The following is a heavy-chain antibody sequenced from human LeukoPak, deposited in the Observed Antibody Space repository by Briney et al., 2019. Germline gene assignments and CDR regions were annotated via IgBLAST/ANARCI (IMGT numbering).Heavy chain of an antibody. CDR1: GGSISSYY. D-gene: IGHD3-10*01. CDR3: ASLGVRGILY. CDR2: IYYSGST. J-gene: IGHJ4*02. V-gene: IGHV4-59*01. Sequence: SETLSLTCTVSGGSISSYYWSWIRQPPGKGLEWIGYIYYSGSTNYNPSLKSRVTISVDTSKNQFSLKLSSVTAADTAVYYCASLGVRGILYWGQGTLVTVSS.